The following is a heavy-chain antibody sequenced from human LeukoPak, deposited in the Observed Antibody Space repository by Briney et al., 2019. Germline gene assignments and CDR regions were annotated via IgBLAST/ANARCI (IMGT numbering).Heavy chain of an antibody. V-gene: IGHV3-11*04. D-gene: IGHD1-26*01. CDR1: GFTFSDYY. CDR2: ISSSGSTI. Sequence: GGSLRLSCAASGFTFSDYYMSWIRQAPGKGLEWVSYISSSGSTIYYADSVKGRFTISRDNAKNSLYLQMNSLRAEDTAVYYCARDWSWGVFIPFDYWGQGTLVTVSS. CDR3: ARDWSWGVFIPFDY. J-gene: IGHJ4*02.